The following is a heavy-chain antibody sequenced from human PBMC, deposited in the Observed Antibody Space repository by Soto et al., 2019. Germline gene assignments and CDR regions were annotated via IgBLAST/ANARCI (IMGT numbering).Heavy chain of an antibody. Sequence: PSETLSLTCNVSGGSISNNYWTWIRQPAGTGLEWIGRIYSNGRTNFNPSLKRRISMSIDTSKNQFSLKLTSVTAADTAVYYCARSYRDSYEHWGQGTLVTVSS. D-gene: IGHD4-17*01. J-gene: IGHJ1*01. CDR2: IYSNGRT. CDR3: ARSYRDSYEH. CDR1: GGSISNNY. V-gene: IGHV4-4*07.